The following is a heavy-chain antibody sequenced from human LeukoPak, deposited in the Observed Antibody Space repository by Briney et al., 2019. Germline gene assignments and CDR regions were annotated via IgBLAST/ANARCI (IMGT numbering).Heavy chain of an antibody. CDR3: ARAVDTAMVLDY. CDR2: IYYSGST. CDR1: GGSISSYY. J-gene: IGHJ4*02. Sequence: SETLSLTCTVSGGSISSYYWSWIRQLPGKGLEWIGYIYYSGSTNYNPSLKSRVTISVDTSKNQFSLKLSSVTAADTAVYYCARAVDTAMVLDYWGQGTLVTVSS. D-gene: IGHD5-18*01. V-gene: IGHV4-59*01.